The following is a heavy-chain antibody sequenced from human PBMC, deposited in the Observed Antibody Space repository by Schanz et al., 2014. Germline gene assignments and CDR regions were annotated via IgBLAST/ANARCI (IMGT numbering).Heavy chain of an antibody. J-gene: IGHJ4*02. V-gene: IGHV1-69*02. Sequence: QLQLVQSWAEVKKPGSSVKVSCKLSGGTFSSYTISWMRQAPGQGLEWMGKIIPVLNIATYAQRFQGRVSITADTSTNTAYMELSSLTSEDTAVHYCARGRGFYDYWGQGTLVTVSS. CDR1: GGTFSSYT. CDR2: IIPVLNIA. CDR3: ARGRGFYDY. D-gene: IGHD3-10*01.